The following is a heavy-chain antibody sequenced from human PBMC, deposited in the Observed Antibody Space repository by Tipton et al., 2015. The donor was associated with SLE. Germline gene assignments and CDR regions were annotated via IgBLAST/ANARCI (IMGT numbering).Heavy chain of an antibody. D-gene: IGHD5-12*01. Sequence: TLSLTCTVSGGSISSHYWSWIRQPPGKGLEWIGYIYYSGSTNYNPSLKSRVTISVDTSKNQFSLKLSSVTAADTAVYYCASVSGYGDYYYYGMDVWGQGTTVTVSS. V-gene: IGHV4-59*11. J-gene: IGHJ6*02. CDR3: ASVSGYGDYYYYGMDV. CDR1: GGSISSHY. CDR2: IYYSGST.